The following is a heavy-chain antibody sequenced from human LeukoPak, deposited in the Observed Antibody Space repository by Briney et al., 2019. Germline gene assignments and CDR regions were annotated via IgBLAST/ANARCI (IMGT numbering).Heavy chain of an antibody. D-gene: IGHD3-22*01. Sequence: SETLSLTCAVSGYSISSGYYWGWIRQPPGKGLEWIGSINHSGSTCYNPSLKSRVTISVDTSKNQFSLKLSSVTAADTAVYYCARVTYYDSSGYRSYFVYWSQGTLVTVSS. CDR2: INHSGST. J-gene: IGHJ4*02. CDR1: GYSISSGYY. V-gene: IGHV4-38-2*01. CDR3: ARVTYYDSSGYRSYFVY.